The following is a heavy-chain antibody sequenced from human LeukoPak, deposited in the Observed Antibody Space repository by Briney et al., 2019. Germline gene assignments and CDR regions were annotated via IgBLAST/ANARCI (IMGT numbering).Heavy chain of an antibody. CDR1: GFTFSSYE. J-gene: IGHJ4*02. CDR3: AILRTAVAAPLDY. Sequence: PGGSLRLSCAASGFTFSSYEMNWVRQAPGKGLEWVSYISSSGSTIYYADSVKGRFTISRDNAKNSPYLQMNSLRAEDTAVYYCAILRTAVAAPLDYWGQGTLVTVSS. V-gene: IGHV3-48*03. CDR2: ISSSGSTI. D-gene: IGHD6-19*01.